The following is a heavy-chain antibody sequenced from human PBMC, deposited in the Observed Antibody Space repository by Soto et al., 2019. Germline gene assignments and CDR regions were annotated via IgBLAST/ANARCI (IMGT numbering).Heavy chain of an antibody. V-gene: IGHV3-30*18. CDR2: ISYDGSNK. Sequence: QVQLVESGGGVVQPGRSLRLSCAASGFTFSSYGMHWVRQAPGKWLEWVAVISYDGSNKYYADSVKGRFTISRDNSKNTLYLQMNSLRAEDTAVYYCAKDLPTYSYGQDGGLDYWGQGTLVTVSS. CDR3: AKDLPTYSYGQDGGLDY. CDR1: GFTFSSYG. D-gene: IGHD5-18*01. J-gene: IGHJ4*02.